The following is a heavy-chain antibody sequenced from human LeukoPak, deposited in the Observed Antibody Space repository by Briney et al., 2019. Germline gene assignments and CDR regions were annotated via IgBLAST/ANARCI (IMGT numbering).Heavy chain of an antibody. CDR3: ARASTYYYDSSGYSSRSSEYFQH. CDR1: GYTFTSYG. D-gene: IGHD3-22*01. Sequence: EASVKVSCKASGYTFTSYGISWVRQAPGQGLEWMGIINPSGGSTSYAQKFQGRVTMTRDTSTSTVYMELSSLRSEDTAVYYCARASTYYYDSSGYSSRSSEYFQHWGQGTLVTVSS. CDR2: INPSGGST. V-gene: IGHV1-46*01. J-gene: IGHJ1*01.